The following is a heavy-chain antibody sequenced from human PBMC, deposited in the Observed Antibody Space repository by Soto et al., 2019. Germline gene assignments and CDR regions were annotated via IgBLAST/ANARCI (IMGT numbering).Heavy chain of an antibody. CDR1: GFAFSRYA. D-gene: IGHD1-1*01. J-gene: IGHJ4*02. CDR2: ISYDGSNK. Sequence: QVQLVESGGGVVQPGRSLRLSCAASGFAFSRYAMHWVRQAPGKGLEWVAVISYDGSNKYYADSVKGRFTISRDNSKNTLDLQMHSMRAEDTSVYYCASEQLAVLRGVLDYWGQGTLVTVSS. V-gene: IGHV3-30-3*01. CDR3: ASEQLAVLRGVLDY.